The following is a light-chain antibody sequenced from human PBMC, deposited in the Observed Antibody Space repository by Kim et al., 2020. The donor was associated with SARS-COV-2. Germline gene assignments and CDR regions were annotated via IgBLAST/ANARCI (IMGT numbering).Light chain of an antibody. CDR2: GAS. Sequence: LSVSPGERATLSCRASQSVRGNVAWFQQKPGQPPRLLIYGASTRPTNIPARFDGSGSETEFTLTISSLQSEDFAIYYCQQYDTWWTFGQGTKVEI. CDR1: QSVRGN. CDR3: QQYDTWWT. V-gene: IGKV3-15*01. J-gene: IGKJ1*01.